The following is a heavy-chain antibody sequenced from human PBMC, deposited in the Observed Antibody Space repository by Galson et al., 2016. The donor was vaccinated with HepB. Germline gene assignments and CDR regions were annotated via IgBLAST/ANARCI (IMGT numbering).Heavy chain of an antibody. J-gene: IGHJ6*02. CDR3: ARLDNGGARDFWGGYLGMDV. D-gene: IGHD3-3*01. CDR2: ISAFNRNT. V-gene: IGHV1-18*01. CDR1: GYNFVNYV. Sequence: QSGAEVKSPGASLNVSCKASGYNFVNYVIGWVRQAPGQGLEWMGWISAFNRNTFYAQKVQDRVTMTTDTSTTTAYMELRSLRSDDTAIYYCARLDNGGARDFWGGYLGMDVWGQGTTVTVSS.